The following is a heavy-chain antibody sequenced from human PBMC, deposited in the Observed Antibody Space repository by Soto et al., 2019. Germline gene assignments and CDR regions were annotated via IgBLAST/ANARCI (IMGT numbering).Heavy chain of an antibody. D-gene: IGHD6-13*01. Sequence: SETLSLTCTVSGGSISSSSYYWGWIRQPPGKGLEWIGSIYYSGSTYYNPSLKSRVTISVDTSKNQFTLKLSSVTAADTAVYYCARRIAAAGTEWFDPWGQGTLVTVSS. CDR3: ARRIAAAGTEWFDP. V-gene: IGHV4-39*01. CDR1: GGSISSSSYY. CDR2: IYYSGST. J-gene: IGHJ5*02.